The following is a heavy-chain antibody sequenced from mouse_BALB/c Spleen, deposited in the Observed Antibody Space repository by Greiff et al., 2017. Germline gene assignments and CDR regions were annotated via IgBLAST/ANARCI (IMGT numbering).Heavy chain of an antibody. V-gene: IGHV2-2*02. CDR3: AREEDYYGSGFAY. CDR1: GFSLTSYG. CDR2: IWSGGST. J-gene: IGHJ3*01. Sequence: VKLQESGPGLVQPSQSLSITCTVSGFSLTSYGVHWVRQSPGKGLEWLGVIWSGGSTDYNAAFISRLSISKDNSKSQVFFKMNSLQANDTAIYYCAREEDYYGSGFAYWGQGTLVTVSA. D-gene: IGHD1-1*01.